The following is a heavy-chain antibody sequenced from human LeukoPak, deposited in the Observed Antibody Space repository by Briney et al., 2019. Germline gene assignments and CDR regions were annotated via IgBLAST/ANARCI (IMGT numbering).Heavy chain of an antibody. CDR2: INPSGGST. Sequence: ASVKVSCKASGYTFTSYYMHWVRQAPGQGLEWMGIINPSGGSTSYAQKFQGRVTMTRDTSTSTVYMELSSLRSEDTAVYYCARGDPLLWFAELFPDYIAAAGAFDYWGQGTLVTVSS. CDR3: ARGDPLLWFAELFPDYIAAAGAFDY. V-gene: IGHV1-46*01. J-gene: IGHJ4*02. D-gene: IGHD3-10*01. CDR1: GYTFTSYY.